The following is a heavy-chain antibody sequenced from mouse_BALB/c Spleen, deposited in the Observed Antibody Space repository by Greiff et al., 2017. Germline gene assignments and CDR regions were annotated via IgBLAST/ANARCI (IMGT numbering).Heavy chain of an antibody. V-gene: IGHV2-9*02. CDR1: GFSLTSYG. Sequence: QVQLKESGPGLVAPSQTLSITCTVSGFSLTSYGVHWVRQPPGKGLEWLGVIWAGGSTNYNSALMSRLSISKDNSNSQVFLKMNSLQTDDTAMYYCAGGGVLYYYAMDYWGQGTPVTVSS. CDR3: AGGGVLYYYAMDY. CDR2: IWAGGST. J-gene: IGHJ4*01.